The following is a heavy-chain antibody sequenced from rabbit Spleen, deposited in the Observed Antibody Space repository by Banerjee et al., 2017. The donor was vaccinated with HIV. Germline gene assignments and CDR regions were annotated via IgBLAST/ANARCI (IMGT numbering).Heavy chain of an antibody. CDR1: GFSFSSSDY. CDR2: IYTGSGNT. CDR3: ARDRRYSALTSCFRHS. V-gene: IGHV1S43*01. J-gene: IGHJ4*01. D-gene: IGHD1-1*01. Sequence: QSLEESGEDLVKPGASLTLTCTASGFSFSSSDYMCWVRQAPGKGLELIGCIYTGSGNTYYATWVNGRFTISRSTSLNTVDLKMTSLSAADTPALLCARDRRYSALTSCFRHSWSPGTLVTVS.